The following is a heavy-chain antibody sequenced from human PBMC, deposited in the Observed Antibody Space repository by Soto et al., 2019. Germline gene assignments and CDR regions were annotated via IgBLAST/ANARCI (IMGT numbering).Heavy chain of an antibody. V-gene: IGHV3-21*04. CDR3: ARGLDRVFDY. Sequence: GGSLRLSCAASGFTFSSYSMNWVRQAPGKGLEWVSSISSSSGYIYYADSVKGRFTISRDNAKNSLYLQMNSLRAEDTAVYYCARGLDRVFDYWGQGTLVTVSS. D-gene: IGHD1-1*01. CDR2: ISSSSGYI. CDR1: GFTFSSYS. J-gene: IGHJ4*02.